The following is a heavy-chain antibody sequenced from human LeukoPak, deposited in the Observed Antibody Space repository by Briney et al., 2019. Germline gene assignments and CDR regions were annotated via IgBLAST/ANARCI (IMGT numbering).Heavy chain of an antibody. CDR1: SGSISTSNYY. CDR2: ILYSGST. J-gene: IGHJ3*02. D-gene: IGHD3-22*01. V-gene: IGHV4-39*07. Sequence: SETLSLTCTVSSGSISTSNYYWGWVRQPPGKALEWIGNILYSGSTYYSPSLKSRVTISLDTSRNQFSLKLNSVTAADTAVYYCAKSNGYGLIDIWGRGTMVTVSS. CDR3: AKSNGYGLIDI.